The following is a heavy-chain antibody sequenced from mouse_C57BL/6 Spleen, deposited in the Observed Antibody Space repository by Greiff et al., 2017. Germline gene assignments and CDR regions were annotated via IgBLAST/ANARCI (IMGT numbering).Heavy chain of an antibody. J-gene: IGHJ1*03. CDR3: AKAYGNDWYFDV. D-gene: IGHD2-1*01. CDR2: INPNNCGT. CDR1: GYTFTDYY. Sequence: VQLQQSGPELVKPGASVKISCKASGYTFTDYYMNWVKQSHGKSLEWIGDINPNNCGTSYNQKFKGKATLTVDKSSSTAYMEIRSLTSEDSAVYYCAKAYGNDWYFDVWGTGTTVTVSS. V-gene: IGHV1-26*01.